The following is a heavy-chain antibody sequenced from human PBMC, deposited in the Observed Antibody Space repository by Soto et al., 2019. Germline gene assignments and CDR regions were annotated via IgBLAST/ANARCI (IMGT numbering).Heavy chain of an antibody. CDR1: GFTFSSYG. D-gene: IGHD5-18*01. CDR2: ISYDGSNK. Sequence: QVQLVESGGGVVQPGRSLRLSCAASGFTFSSYGMHWVRQAPGKGLEWVAVISYDGSNKYYADSVKGRFTISRDNSKNTLYLQMNSLRAEDTAVYYCANEPGYPKDYWGQGTLVTVSS. V-gene: IGHV3-30*18. J-gene: IGHJ4*02. CDR3: ANEPGYPKDY.